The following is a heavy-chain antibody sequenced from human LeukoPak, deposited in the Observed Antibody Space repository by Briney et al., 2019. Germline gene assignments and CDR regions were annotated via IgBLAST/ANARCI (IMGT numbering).Heavy chain of an antibody. CDR3: ARALNYYDSSGEAFDI. Sequence: SQTLSLTCAVSGGSISSGGYSWSWIRQPPGKGLEWIGYIYHSGSTYYNPSLKSRVTISVDGSKNQFSLKLSSVTAADTAVYYCARALNYYDSSGEAFDIWGQGTMVTVSS. CDR2: IYHSGST. D-gene: IGHD3-22*01. CDR1: GGSISSGGYS. V-gene: IGHV4-30-2*01. J-gene: IGHJ3*02.